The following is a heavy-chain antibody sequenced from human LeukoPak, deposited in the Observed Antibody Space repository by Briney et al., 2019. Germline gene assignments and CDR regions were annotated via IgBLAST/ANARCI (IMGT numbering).Heavy chain of an antibody. J-gene: IGHJ2*01. D-gene: IGHD4-23*01. CDR1: GGYISTYY. V-gene: IGHV4-59*01. Sequence: PSQTLSLTCTVSGGYISTYYWSWIRQPPGKGLEWIGYIYYSGSTNYNPSLKSRVTISLDTSKNQFSLKLSSVTTADTAVYYCARSVVTLYWYFDLWGRGTLVTVSS. CDR2: IYYSGST. CDR3: ARSVVTLYWYFDL.